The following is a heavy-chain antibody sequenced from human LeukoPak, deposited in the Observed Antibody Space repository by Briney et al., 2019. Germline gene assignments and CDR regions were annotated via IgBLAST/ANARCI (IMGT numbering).Heavy chain of an antibody. J-gene: IGHJ6*03. D-gene: IGHD3-22*01. CDR2: INHSGST. CDR1: GGSFSGYL. Sequence: SETLSLTCGVSGGSFSGYLWNWVRQSPGKGLEWIGEINHSGSTNYNPSLKSRVTLSIDRSRNKFSLNLTSVTAADTAVFYCARGVKQLARFYFYMDVWGKGTTVTVSS. V-gene: IGHV4-34*01. CDR3: ARGVKQLARFYFYMDV.